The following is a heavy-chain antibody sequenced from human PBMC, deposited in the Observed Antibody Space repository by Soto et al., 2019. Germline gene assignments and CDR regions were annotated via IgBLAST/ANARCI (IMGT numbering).Heavy chain of an antibody. Sequence: PSETLSLTCTVSGASISRYYWSWIRQSPGKGLEWIGYLYNTGSTIYNPSLKSRVTISVDTSKNQFSLKMNSVTAADTAVYYCARDRGGYCGVDCYTLDVWGQGTKVTVYS. CDR1: GASISRYY. J-gene: IGHJ6*02. D-gene: IGHD2-21*02. V-gene: IGHV4-59*01. CDR2: LYNTGST. CDR3: ARDRGGYCGVDCYTLDV.